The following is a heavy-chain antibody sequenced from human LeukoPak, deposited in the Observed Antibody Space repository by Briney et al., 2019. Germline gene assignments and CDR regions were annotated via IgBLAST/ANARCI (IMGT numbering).Heavy chain of an antibody. J-gene: IGHJ5*02. Sequence: RSSETLSLTCTVSGYSISSGSYYWSWIRQPAGKGLEWIGRIYTSGSTNYNPSLKSRVTISVDTSKNQFSLKLSSVTAADTAVYYCARVEDAWFDPWGQGTLVTVSS. CDR2: IYTSGST. CDR3: ARVEDAWFDP. CDR1: GYSISSGSYY. V-gene: IGHV4-61*02.